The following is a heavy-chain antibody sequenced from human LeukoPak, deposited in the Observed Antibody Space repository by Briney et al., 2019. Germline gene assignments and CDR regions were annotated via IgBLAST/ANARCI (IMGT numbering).Heavy chain of an antibody. CDR3: ARDTVVPAAIEGYGMDV. CDR1: GGSISSSSW. Sequence: SETLSLTCAVSGGSISSSSWWSWVRQPPGKGLEWIGEIYHSGSTNYNPSLKSRVTISVDKSKNQFSLNLSSVTAADTAVYYCARDTVVPAAIEGYGMDVWGKGTTVTVSS. J-gene: IGHJ6*04. D-gene: IGHD2-2*01. V-gene: IGHV4-4*02. CDR2: IYHSGST.